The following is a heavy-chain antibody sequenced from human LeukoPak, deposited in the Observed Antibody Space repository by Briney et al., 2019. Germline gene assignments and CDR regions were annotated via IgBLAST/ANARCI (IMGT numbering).Heavy chain of an antibody. Sequence: GGSLRLSCAASVFTFSSYSMNCVPQAPGKGLEWVSSISSSSSYIYYADSVKGRFTISRDNAKNSLYLQMNSLRAEDTAVYYCASGSSKDYWGQGTLVTVSS. V-gene: IGHV3-21*01. J-gene: IGHJ4*02. CDR1: VFTFSSYS. D-gene: IGHD3-10*01. CDR3: ASGSSKDY. CDR2: ISSSSSYI.